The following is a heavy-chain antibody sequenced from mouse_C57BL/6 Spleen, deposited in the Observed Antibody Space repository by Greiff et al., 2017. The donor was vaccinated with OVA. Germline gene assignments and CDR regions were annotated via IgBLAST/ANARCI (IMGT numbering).Heavy chain of an antibody. CDR2: IDPETGGT. D-gene: IGHD2-4*01. Sequence: QVQLQQSGAELVRPGASVTLSCKASGYTFPDYEMHWVKQTPVHGLEWIGAIDPETGGTAYNQKFKGKAILTADKSSSTAYMELRSLTSEDSAVYYCTRCDDYDSFAYWGQGTLVTVSA. CDR3: TRCDDYDSFAY. CDR1: GYTFPDYE. V-gene: IGHV1-15*01. J-gene: IGHJ3*01.